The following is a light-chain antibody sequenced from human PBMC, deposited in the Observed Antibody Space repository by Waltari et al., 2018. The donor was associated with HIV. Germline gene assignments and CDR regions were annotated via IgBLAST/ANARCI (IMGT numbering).Light chain of an antibody. CDR3: QQYNVRPPVT. CDR1: QSIGNN. CDR2: GGS. V-gene: IGKV3-15*01. Sequence: EIVVTQSPVTLSVSPGQRATLSCRSSQSIGNNLAWYQQRPGQPPRLLIYGGSTRATGIPDRFSGSGSGAQFTLTIDGLQSEDFAVYDCQQYNVRPPVTFGQGTRLDIK. J-gene: IGKJ5*01.